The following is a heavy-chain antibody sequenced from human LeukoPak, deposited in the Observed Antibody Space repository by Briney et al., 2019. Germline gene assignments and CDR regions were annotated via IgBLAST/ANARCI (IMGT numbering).Heavy chain of an antibody. J-gene: IGHJ6*02. Sequence: PGGSLRLSCAASGFTFSSYSMNWVRQAPGKGLEWVSYISSSSSTIYYADSVKGRFTISRDNAKNSLYLQMNSLRDGDTAVYYCARDEPRVGYYGMDVWGQGTTVTVSS. V-gene: IGHV3-48*02. D-gene: IGHD4-23*01. CDR2: ISSSSSTI. CDR3: ARDEPRVGYYGMDV. CDR1: GFTFSSYS.